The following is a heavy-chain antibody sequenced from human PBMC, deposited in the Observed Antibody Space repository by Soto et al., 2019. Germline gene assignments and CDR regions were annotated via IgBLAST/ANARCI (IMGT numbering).Heavy chain of an antibody. D-gene: IGHD1-26*01. J-gene: IGHJ6*02. V-gene: IGHV3-21*01. CDR1: GFTFSSYS. Sequence: EVQLVESGGGLVKPGGSLRLSCAASGFTFSSYSMHWVRQAPGKGLEWVSSISSSSSYIYYADSVKGRFTISRDNAKNSLYLQMNSLRAEDTAVYYCARDRSSGSYLSLDYYGMDVWGQGTTVTVSS. CDR3: ARDRSSGSYLSLDYYGMDV. CDR2: ISSSSSYI.